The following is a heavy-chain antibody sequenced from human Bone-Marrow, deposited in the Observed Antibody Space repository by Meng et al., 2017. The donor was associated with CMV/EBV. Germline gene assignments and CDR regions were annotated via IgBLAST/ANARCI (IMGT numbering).Heavy chain of an antibody. J-gene: IGHJ4*02. V-gene: IGHV1-2*02. CDR2: INPNSGGT. CDR1: GYTLTGYY. Sequence: QVQLVQAGAEVKKPGASVRVYCKASGYTLTGYYMHWVRQAPGQGLEWMGWINPNSGGTNYAQKFQGRVTMTRDTSISTAYMELSRLRSDDTAVYYCARDKVASSGWYDYWGQGTLVTVSS. D-gene: IGHD6-19*01. CDR3: ARDKVASSGWYDY.